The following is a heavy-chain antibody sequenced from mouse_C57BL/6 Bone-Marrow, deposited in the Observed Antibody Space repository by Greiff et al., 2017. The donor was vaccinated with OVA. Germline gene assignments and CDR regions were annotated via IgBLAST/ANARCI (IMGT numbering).Heavy chain of an antibody. J-gene: IGHJ1*03. V-gene: IGHV3-8*01. CDR3: ARLASYDGYFYWYFDV. CDR2: ISYSGST. Sequence: EVMLVESGPGLAKPSQTLSLTCSVTGYSITSDYWNWIRKFPGNKLEYMGYISYSGSTYYNPSLKSRISITRDTSKNQYYLQLNSVTTEDTATYYCARLASYDGYFYWYFDVWGTGTTVTVSS. CDR1: GYSITSDY. D-gene: IGHD2-3*01.